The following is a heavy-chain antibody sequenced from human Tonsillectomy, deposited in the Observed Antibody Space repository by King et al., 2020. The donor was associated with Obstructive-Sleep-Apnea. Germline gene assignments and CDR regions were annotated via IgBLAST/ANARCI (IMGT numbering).Heavy chain of an antibody. V-gene: IGHV3-23*04. CDR1: GFTFSSYA. J-gene: IGHJ4*02. CDR3: AKDIGIQLWLPDY. CDR2: ISGSGGST. D-gene: IGHD5-18*01. Sequence: VQLVESGGGLVQPGGSLRLSCAASGFTFSSYAMSWVRQAPGQGLEWVSAISGSGGSTYYADSVKGRFTISRDNSKNTLSLQMNSLRAEDTAVYYCAKDIGIQLWLPDYWGQGTLVTVSS.